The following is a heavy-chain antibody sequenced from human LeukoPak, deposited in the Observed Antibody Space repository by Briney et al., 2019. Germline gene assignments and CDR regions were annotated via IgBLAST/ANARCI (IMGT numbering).Heavy chain of an antibody. Sequence: ASVKVSCKASGYTFTSYGISWVRQAPGQGLEWMGWISAYNGNTNYAQKLQGRVTMTTDTSTSTAYMELRSLRSDDPAVYYCAREPLGYCSGGSCYSQENDFWGQGTLVTVSS. CDR1: GYTFTSYG. CDR2: ISAYNGNT. D-gene: IGHD2-15*01. J-gene: IGHJ4*02. CDR3: AREPLGYCSGGSCYSQENDF. V-gene: IGHV1-18*01.